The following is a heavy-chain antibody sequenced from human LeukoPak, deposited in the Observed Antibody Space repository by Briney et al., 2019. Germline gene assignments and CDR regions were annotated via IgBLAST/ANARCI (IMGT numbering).Heavy chain of an antibody. CDR3: SRMDGYYDFWGGYYVYYFDY. CDR2: ISSSSSYT. V-gene: IGHV3-11*06. J-gene: IGHJ4*02. D-gene: IGHD3-3*01. CDR1: GFTFSDYY. Sequence: PGGSLRLSCAASGFTFSDYYMSWIRQAPGKGLEWVSYISSSSSYTNYADSVKGRFTISRDNAKNSLYLQMNSLRAEDTAVYYCSRMDGYYDFWGGYYVYYFDYGGQGTLVTVSS.